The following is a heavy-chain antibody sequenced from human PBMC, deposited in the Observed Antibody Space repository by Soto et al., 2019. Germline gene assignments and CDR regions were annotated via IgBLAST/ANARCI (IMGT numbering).Heavy chain of an antibody. CDR3: ARVSNVAAGRHGMDV. CDR1: GYTFTSYG. Sequence: GASVKVSCKASGYTFTSYGISWVRQAPGQGLEWMGWISAYNGNTNYAQKLQGRVTMTTDTSTSTAYMELRSLRSDDMAVYYCARVSNVAAGRHGMDVWGQGTTVTVSS. V-gene: IGHV1-18*03. CDR2: ISAYNGNT. D-gene: IGHD6-13*01. J-gene: IGHJ6*02.